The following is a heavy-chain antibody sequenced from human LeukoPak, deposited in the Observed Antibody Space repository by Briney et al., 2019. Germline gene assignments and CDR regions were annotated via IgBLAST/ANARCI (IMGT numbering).Heavy chain of an antibody. CDR3: AKGPRGYHDY. CDR1: GFTFSSYA. D-gene: IGHD5-12*01. V-gene: IGHV3-30*04. Sequence: PGGSLRLSCAASGFTFSSYAMHWVRQAPGKGLEWVAVISYDGSNKYYADSVKGRFTISRDNSKNTLYLQMNSLRAEDTAVYYCAKGPRGYHDYWGQGTLVTVSS. J-gene: IGHJ4*02. CDR2: ISYDGSNK.